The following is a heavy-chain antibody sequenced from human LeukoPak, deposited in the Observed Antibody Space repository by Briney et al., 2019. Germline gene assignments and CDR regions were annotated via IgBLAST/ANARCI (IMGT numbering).Heavy chain of an antibody. J-gene: IGHJ6*03. V-gene: IGHV3-11*01. D-gene: IGHD2-15*01. CDR3: ARVLRYCSGGNCYAGGLGYMDV. CDR1: GFTFSDYN. Sequence: GGSLRLSCAASGFTFSDYNMRWIRQAPGKGLEWVSSISGSGSNKYYADSVKGRFTISRDTAKNSLFLQMNSLRAEDTAVYYCARVLRYCSGGNCYAGGLGYMDVWGKGTTVTISS. CDR2: ISGSGSNK.